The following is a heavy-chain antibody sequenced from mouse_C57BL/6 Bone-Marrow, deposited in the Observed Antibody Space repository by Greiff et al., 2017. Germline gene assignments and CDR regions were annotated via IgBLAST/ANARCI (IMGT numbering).Heavy chain of an antibody. CDR1: GYTFTSYD. Sequence: VQLQQSGPELVKPGASVKLSCKASGYTFTSYDINWVKQRPGQGLEWIGWIYPRDCSTKYNEEFKGTATLTVDTSYSTAYMELHSLTSEDSEVYFCARDYGSSYWYFDVWGTGTTVTVSS. CDR2: IYPRDCST. J-gene: IGHJ1*03. D-gene: IGHD1-1*01. CDR3: ARDYGSSYWYFDV. V-gene: IGHV1-85*01.